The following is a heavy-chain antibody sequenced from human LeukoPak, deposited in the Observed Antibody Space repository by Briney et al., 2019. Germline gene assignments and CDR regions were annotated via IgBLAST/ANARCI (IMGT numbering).Heavy chain of an antibody. CDR1: GFTFSSYA. J-gene: IGHJ4*02. CDR3: AKAAYYDFWSGYEYYFDY. D-gene: IGHD3-3*01. CDR2: TSGSGGST. Sequence: GGSLRLSCAASGFTFSSYAMSWVRQAPGKGLEWVSATSGSGGSTYYADSVKGRFTISRDNSKNTLYLQMNSLRAEDTAVYYCAKAAYYDFWSGYEYYFDYWGQGTLVTVSS. V-gene: IGHV3-23*01.